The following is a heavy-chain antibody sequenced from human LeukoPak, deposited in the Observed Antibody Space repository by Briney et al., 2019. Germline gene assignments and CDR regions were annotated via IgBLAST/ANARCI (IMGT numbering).Heavy chain of an antibody. V-gene: IGHV1-46*01. CDR1: GYTFTSYY. D-gene: IGHD3-22*01. CDR3: ARPMYYSDNSGYYYGLDY. J-gene: IGHJ4*02. CDR2: INPSGGST. Sequence: GASVKVSCKASGYTFTSYYMHWVRQAPGQGLEWMGIINPSGGSTSYAQKFQGRVTMTSDTSTSTAYMELSSLRSEDTAVYYCARPMYYSDNSGYYYGLDYWGQGSLVTVSS.